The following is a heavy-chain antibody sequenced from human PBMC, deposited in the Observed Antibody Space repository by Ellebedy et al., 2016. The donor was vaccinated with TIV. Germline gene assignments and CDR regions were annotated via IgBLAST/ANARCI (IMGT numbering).Heavy chain of an antibody. V-gene: IGHV3-74*01. D-gene: IGHD2-15*01. CDR2: ISGDGSST. J-gene: IGHJ4*02. CDR1: GFTLRNYW. Sequence: GGSLRLXXAASGFTLRNYWMFWVRQAPGMGLVWVSRISGDGSSTSYTDSVKGRFTISRDNAKNSLYLQMNSLRVEDTAVYYCARISSCVGGTCYPDYWGQGTLVTVSS. CDR3: ARISSCVGGTCYPDY.